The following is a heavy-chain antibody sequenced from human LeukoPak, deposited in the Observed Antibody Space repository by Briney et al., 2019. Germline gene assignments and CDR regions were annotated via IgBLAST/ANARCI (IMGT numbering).Heavy chain of an antibody. J-gene: IGHJ4*02. CDR3: AREGHDGTGFDY. CDR1: GYTFTSYD. CDR2: MNPNSGNT. V-gene: IGHV1-8*03. D-gene: IGHD4-23*01. Sequence: ASVKVSCKASGYTFTSYDINWVRQATGQGLEWMGWMNPNSGNTGYAQKFQGRVTITRNTSISTAYMELSSLRSEDMAVYYCAREGHDGTGFDYWGQGTLVTVSS.